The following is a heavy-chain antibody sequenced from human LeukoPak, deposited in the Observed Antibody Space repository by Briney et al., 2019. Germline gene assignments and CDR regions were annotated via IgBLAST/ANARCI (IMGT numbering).Heavy chain of an antibody. J-gene: IGHJ5*02. D-gene: IGHD3-10*01. V-gene: IGHV1-2*02. Sequence: ASVKVSCKTSGGTFSSFATAWVRQAPGQGLEWMGWINPNSGGTNYAQKFQGRVTMTRDTSISTAYMELSRLRSDDTAVYYCAREGRLLWFGESYNWFDPWGQGTLVTVSS. CDR3: AREGRLLWFGESYNWFDP. CDR2: INPNSGGT. CDR1: GGTFSSFA.